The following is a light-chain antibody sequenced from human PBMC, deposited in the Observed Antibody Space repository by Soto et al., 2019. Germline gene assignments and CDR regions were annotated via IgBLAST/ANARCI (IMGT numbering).Light chain of an antibody. Sequence: QSVLTQPASVSASPGQSITISCTGTRSDVGGYDRVSWSQQHPGKPPKLIIFEVSYRPSGVSNRFSGSKSGNTASLTISGLQPEDEADYYCTSFTSTNTWVFGGGTKLTVL. CDR1: RSDVGGYDR. CDR3: TSFTSTNTWV. CDR2: EVS. V-gene: IGLV2-14*01. J-gene: IGLJ3*02.